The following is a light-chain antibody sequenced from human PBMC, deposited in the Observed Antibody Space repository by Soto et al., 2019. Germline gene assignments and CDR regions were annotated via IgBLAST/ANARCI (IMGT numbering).Light chain of an antibody. V-gene: IGKV3-20*01. CDR1: QSVRSTN. Sequence: EIVLTQSPGTLSLSPGERATLSCRASQSVRSTNLAWYQQKPGQAPRLLIYGASSRATGIPDRFSGSGSGTDFTLTISSLEPEDFAVYFCQQYGSSPQTFGQGTKVEI. J-gene: IGKJ1*01. CDR3: QQYGSSPQT. CDR2: GAS.